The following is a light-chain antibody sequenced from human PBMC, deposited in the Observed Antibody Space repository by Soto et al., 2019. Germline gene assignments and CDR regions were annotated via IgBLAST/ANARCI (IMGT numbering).Light chain of an antibody. CDR1: SGDVGGYNY. J-gene: IGLJ7*01. Sequence: QSVLTQPRSLSGSPGQSVTISCTGTSGDVGGYNYVSWYQQHPGKAPKLMIYAVSQRPSGVPDRFSGSKSGSTASLTISGLQADDEADYSCCSYVCSYSLREFGG. V-gene: IGLV2-11*01. CDR3: CSYVCSYSLRE. CDR2: AVS.